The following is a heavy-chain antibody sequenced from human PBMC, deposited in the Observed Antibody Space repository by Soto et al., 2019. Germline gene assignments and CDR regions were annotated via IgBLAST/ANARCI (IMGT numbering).Heavy chain of an antibody. Sequence: LQLQESGSGLVKPSQTLSLTCAVSGGSISSGGYSWSWIRQPPGKGLEWIVYIYHSGSTYYNPSLNRRVSRLVDRSKYQFYLKLRSVIAAYTVVYYCSRGGVKITIFLPTWFDPWGPGTIVNVS. V-gene: IGHV4-30-2*01. CDR2: IYHSGST. D-gene: IGHD3-3*01. CDR1: GGSISSGGYS. CDR3: SRGGVKITIFLPTWFDP. J-gene: IGHJ5*02.